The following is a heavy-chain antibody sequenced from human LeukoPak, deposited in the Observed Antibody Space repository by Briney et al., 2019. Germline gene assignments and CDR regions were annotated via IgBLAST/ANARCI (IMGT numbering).Heavy chain of an antibody. D-gene: IGHD6-13*01. CDR2: ISGSGSTK. Sequence: GGVLRLSCAGSRFTLSSYEIEWVRQAPGEGPEWVSYISGSGSTKYYADSVKGRFTISRYNALNSLHLQMSSLRDEDTAVYYCATLRPRQQLVVDHWGQGTLVTVSS. CDR1: RFTLSSYE. J-gene: IGHJ4*02. V-gene: IGHV3-48*03. CDR3: ATLRPRQQLVVDH.